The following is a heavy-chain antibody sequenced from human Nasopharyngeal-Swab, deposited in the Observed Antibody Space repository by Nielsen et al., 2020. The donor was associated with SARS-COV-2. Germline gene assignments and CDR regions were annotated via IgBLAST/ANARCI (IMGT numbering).Heavy chain of an antibody. Sequence: ALVKVSCKASGYTFTSYAMHWVRQAPGQRLEWMGWINAGNGNTKYSQKFQGRVTITRDTSASTAYMELSSLRSEDTAVYYCARDPVWFGELPSYYYYGMDVWGQGTTVTVSS. CDR2: INAGNGNT. CDR1: GYTFTSYA. J-gene: IGHJ6*02. V-gene: IGHV1-3*01. CDR3: ARDPVWFGELPSYYYYGMDV. D-gene: IGHD3-10*01.